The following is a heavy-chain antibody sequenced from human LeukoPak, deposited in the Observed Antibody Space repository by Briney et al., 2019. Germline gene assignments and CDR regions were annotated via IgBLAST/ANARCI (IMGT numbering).Heavy chain of an antibody. D-gene: IGHD3-3*01. CDR3: AGSYYDFWSGYSPFCY. CDR2: IYPGDSDT. Sequence: PGESLKISCKGSGYSFTSYWIGWVRQMPGKGLEWMGIIYPGDSDTRHSPSFQGQVTISADKSISTAYLQWSSLKASDTAMYYCAGSYYDFWSGYSPFCYWGQGTLVTVSS. CDR1: GYSFTSYW. J-gene: IGHJ4*02. V-gene: IGHV5-51*01.